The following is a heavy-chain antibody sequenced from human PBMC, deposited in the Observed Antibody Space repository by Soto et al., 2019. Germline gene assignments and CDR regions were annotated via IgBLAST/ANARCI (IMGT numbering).Heavy chain of an antibody. V-gene: IGHV3-53*04. CDR1: GFTVSSNY. J-gene: IGHJ4*02. D-gene: IGHD4-17*01. CDR3: ARGVMGYGDYYFDY. CDR2: IYSGGST. Sequence: GGSLRLSCAASGFTVSSNYMSWVRQAPGKGLEWVSVIYSGGSTYYADSVKGRFTISRHNSKNTLYLQMNSLRAEDTAVYYCARGVMGYGDYYFDYWGQGTLVTVSS.